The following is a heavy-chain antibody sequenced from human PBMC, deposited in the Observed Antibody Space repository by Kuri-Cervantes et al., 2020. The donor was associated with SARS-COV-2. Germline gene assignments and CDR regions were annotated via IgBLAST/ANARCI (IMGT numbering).Heavy chain of an antibody. CDR2: IEHSAIQK. V-gene: IGHV3-7*03. D-gene: IGHD4-17*01. J-gene: IGHJ4*02. CDR3: AGTTSGLAY. Sequence: ETLSLTCAASGFTFSDYWMTWVRQAPGKGLEWVANIEHSAIQKYYLDSVKGRFTISRDNAKNSLYLQMNSLRAEDTAVYYCAGTTSGLAYWGQGTLVTVSS. CDR1: GFTFSDYW.